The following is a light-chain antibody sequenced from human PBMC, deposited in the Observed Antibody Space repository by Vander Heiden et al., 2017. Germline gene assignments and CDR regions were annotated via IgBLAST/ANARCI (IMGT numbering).Light chain of an antibody. J-gene: IGKJ3*01. V-gene: IGKV1-27*01. CDR1: QGSSND. CDR3: QKNTSAPSV. Sequence: LQTTQSPSSLSASVGDRVTISGRASQGSSNDLDWYQQKPVKVPKLLSYATTTLQTGVPSRCSGSGSGTDFTLTSSNLQPEDVETYYYQKNTSAPSVFAPGTNVDIK. CDR2: ATT.